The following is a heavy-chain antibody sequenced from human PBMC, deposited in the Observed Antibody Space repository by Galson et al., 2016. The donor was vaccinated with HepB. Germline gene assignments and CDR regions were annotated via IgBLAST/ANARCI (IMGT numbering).Heavy chain of an antibody. V-gene: IGHV4-59*01. J-gene: IGHJ6*02. CDR3: ARDRQPSRYHGLHV. D-gene: IGHD1-14*01. CDR1: GGSISDYY. Sequence: SETLSLTCTVSGGSISDYYWSWIRQPPGKGLEWIGYIYNSGSTTYNPSLKSRVTISIDTPKNQFSLKVSSVTAADTAVYYCARDRQPSRYHGLHVWGQGTTVTVSS. CDR2: IYNSGST.